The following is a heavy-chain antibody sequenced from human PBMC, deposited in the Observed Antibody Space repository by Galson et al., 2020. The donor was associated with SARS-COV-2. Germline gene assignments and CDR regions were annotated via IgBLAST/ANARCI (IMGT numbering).Heavy chain of an antibody. Sequence: SETLSLTCTVSGGSISSRSYYWTWIRQPAGKGLEWIGRIYTSGSTNYNPSRQCRVAMSVDTSKNQFSLKLNSTIAADTAVYYCARVSSGGHLDYWGQGTLVTVSS. CDR3: ARVSSGGHLDY. J-gene: IGHJ4*02. V-gene: IGHV4-61*02. CDR1: GGSISSRSYY. D-gene: IGHD3-10*01. CDR2: IYTSGST.